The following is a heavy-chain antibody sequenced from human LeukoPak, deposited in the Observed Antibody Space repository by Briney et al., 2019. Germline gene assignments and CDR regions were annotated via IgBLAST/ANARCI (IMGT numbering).Heavy chain of an antibody. Sequence: PSETLSLTCTVSGASVSSIHMSWVRQAPGKGLEWVSLIYGGDKTYYADSVKGRFTISRDNSKNMLYLQMNSLRADDTAVYYCVRGRYPPEIDYWGQGSLVTVSS. CDR2: IYGGDKT. D-gene: IGHD1-26*01. J-gene: IGHJ4*02. CDR1: GASVSSIH. V-gene: IGHV3-53*01. CDR3: VRGRYPPEIDY.